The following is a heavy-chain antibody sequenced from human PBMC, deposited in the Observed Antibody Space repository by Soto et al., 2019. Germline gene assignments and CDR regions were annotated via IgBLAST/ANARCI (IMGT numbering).Heavy chain of an antibody. J-gene: IGHJ4*02. CDR1: GFTFNDYY. CDR3: ARDSSMAGRPFDY. Sequence: PGGSLRLSCAASGFTFNDYYMSWLRQAPGKWLEWVSKISSSSTYAIYADSVKGRFTISIDNAKNSVFLQMNSLRAEDTAVYYCARDSSMAGRPFDYWGQGTQVTVSS. V-gene: IGHV3-11*06. CDR2: ISSSSTYA. D-gene: IGHD6-6*01.